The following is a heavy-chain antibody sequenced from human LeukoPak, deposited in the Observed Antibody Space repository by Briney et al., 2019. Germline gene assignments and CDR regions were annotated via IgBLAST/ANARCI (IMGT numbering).Heavy chain of an antibody. CDR1: GFAFSSYG. J-gene: IGHJ4*02. CDR2: ISHDGSNK. D-gene: IGHD3-22*01. V-gene: IGHV3-30*18. CDR3: AKDYFDSSGYYYVGDY. Sequence: GGSLRLSCAASGFAFSSYGMHWVRQAPGKGLEWVAVISHDGSNKYYADSVKGRFTISRDNSKNTLYLQMDSLRAEDTAVYYCAKDYFDSSGYYYVGDYRGQGTLVTVSS.